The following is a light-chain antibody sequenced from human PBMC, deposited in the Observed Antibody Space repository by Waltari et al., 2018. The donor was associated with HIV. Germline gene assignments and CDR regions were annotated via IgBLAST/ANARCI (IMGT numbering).Light chain of an antibody. V-gene: IGLV4-69*01. Sequence: QLVLTQSPSASASLGASVMLTCTLSSGHSSYAIAWHQPQPEKGPRFLMKVNSDGSHKKGDGIPDRFSGSSSGAERYLIISSLQSEDEADYYCQTWGTGIHVFGTGTKVTVL. J-gene: IGLJ1*01. CDR2: VNSDGSH. CDR3: QTWGTGIHV. CDR1: SGHSSYA.